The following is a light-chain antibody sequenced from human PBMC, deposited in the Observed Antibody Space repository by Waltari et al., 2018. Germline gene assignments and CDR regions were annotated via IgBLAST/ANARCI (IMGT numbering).Light chain of an antibody. J-gene: IGKJ4*01. CDR2: DAN. CDR1: QGISNY. CDR3: QQRSNWPMT. V-gene: IGKV3-11*01. Sequence: EVVLTQYPATLSLSPGETATLSCRASQGISNYLAWYQHKPGQAPRLLIYDANNRATGIPARFGGSGSGTDFTLTISSLDPEDFAVYFCQQRSNWPMTFGGGTKVEIK.